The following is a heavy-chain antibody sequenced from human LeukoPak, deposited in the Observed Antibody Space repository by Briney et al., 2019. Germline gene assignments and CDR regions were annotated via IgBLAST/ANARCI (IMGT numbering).Heavy chain of an antibody. Sequence: GASVKVSCKASSYTFTRCGISWVRQAPGQGLEWMGWISGYNGNTNYAQKFQGRVSMTADTSTSTAYMELRSLRSDDTAVYYCARSGRGTYYYFDLWGQGTLVTVSS. CDR3: ARSGRGTYYYFDL. CDR2: ISGYNGNT. CDR1: SYTFTRCG. J-gene: IGHJ4*02. V-gene: IGHV1-18*01. D-gene: IGHD1-26*01.